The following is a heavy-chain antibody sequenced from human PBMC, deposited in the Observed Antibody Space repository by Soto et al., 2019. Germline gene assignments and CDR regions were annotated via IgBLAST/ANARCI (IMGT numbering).Heavy chain of an antibody. D-gene: IGHD1-26*01. V-gene: IGHV3-9*01. CDR1: GFTFGDYA. Sequence: GGSLRLPCAASGFTFGDYAMHWVRQAPGKGLEWVSGISWNSGNIGYADSVKGRFTISRDNAKNSLYLQMNSLRGEDTAFYYCAKDRYSGSYADAFDIWGQGTMVTVSS. J-gene: IGHJ3*02. CDR3: AKDRYSGSYADAFDI. CDR2: ISWNSGNI.